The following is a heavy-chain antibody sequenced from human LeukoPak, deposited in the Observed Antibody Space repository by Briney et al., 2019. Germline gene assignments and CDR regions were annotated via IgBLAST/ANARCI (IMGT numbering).Heavy chain of an antibody. CDR2: IYHSGRT. CDR3: ARQRITMVRGVMRPPGPIDY. CDR1: GYSISSGDY. J-gene: IGHJ4*02. V-gene: IGHV4-38-2*02. Sequence: PSETLSLTCTVSGYSISSGDYWGWIRQPPGQGLEWIGSIYHSGRTYYNPSLKSRVTISVDTSKNQFSLKLSSVTAADTAVYYCARQRITMVRGVMRPPGPIDYWGQGTLVTVSS. D-gene: IGHD3-10*01.